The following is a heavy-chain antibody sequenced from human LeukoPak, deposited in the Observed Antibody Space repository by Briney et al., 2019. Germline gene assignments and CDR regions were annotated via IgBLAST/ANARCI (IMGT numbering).Heavy chain of an antibody. D-gene: IGHD1-14*01. CDR1: GLTFSTSG. CDR2: IGPTGSDR. Sequence: GGSLRLSCTASGLTFSTSGFNWVRQAPGNGLEWVASIGPTGSDRYHADSIKGRFTISRDNANNFLYLQMNSLRAEDTAVYYCATETNGRHYDYWGQGTLLTVSS. CDR3: ATETNGRHYDY. J-gene: IGHJ4*02. V-gene: IGHV3-21*06.